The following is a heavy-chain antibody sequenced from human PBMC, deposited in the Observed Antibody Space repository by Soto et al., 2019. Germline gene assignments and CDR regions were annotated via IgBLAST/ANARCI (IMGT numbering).Heavy chain of an antibody. CDR1: GGSISNSYYY. CDR3: ARGRGRAWDFDY. J-gene: IGHJ4*02. D-gene: IGHD7-27*01. V-gene: IGHV4-39*01. Sequence: QLQLQESGPGLVRPSETLSLTCTVSGGSISNSYYYWGWIRQPPGKGLEWIGSNYYSGTSSHNPSLKSRVTISIDMSKNQFSLRLTSVTAADTAVYYCARGRGRAWDFDYWGQGILVTVSS. CDR2: NYYSGTS.